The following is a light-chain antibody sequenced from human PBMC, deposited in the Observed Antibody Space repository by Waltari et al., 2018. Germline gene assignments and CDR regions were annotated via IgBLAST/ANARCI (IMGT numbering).Light chain of an antibody. V-gene: IGLV1-44*01. J-gene: IGLJ3*02. Sequence: QSVLAQPPSASGTPGQGVTISCYGRGSNHGINSVNWYPQPPGTAPKLLIFFTNLRPSGVPCQFSGSKSCTSASLSISGLQSEDEADYYCATWDDSLNGVVFGGGTKVTVL. CDR2: FTN. CDR1: GSNHGINS. CDR3: ATWDDSLNGVV.